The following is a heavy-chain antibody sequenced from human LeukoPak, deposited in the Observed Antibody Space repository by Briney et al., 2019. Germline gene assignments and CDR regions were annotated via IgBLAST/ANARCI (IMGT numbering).Heavy chain of an antibody. CDR2: ISSSSSYM. D-gene: IGHD3-10*01. Sequence: GGSLRLSCAASGFTFSSYSMNWVRQAPGKGLEWVSSISSSSSYMYYADSVKGRFTISRDNAKNSLYLQMNSLRAEDTAVYYCTRDPRVLDYWGQGTLVTVSS. CDR1: GFTFSSYS. V-gene: IGHV3-21*01. J-gene: IGHJ4*02. CDR3: TRDPRVLDY.